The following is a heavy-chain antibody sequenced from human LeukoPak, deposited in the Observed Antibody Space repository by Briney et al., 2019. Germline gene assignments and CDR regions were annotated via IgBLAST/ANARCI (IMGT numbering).Heavy chain of an antibody. CDR1: GFTFSSYA. D-gene: IGHD3-10*01. Sequence: PGGSLRLSCAASGFTFSSYAMSWVRQAPGKGLEWVSAISGSGGGTYYADSVKGRFTISRDNSKNTLYLQMNSLRAEDTAVYYCAKTSVGNYYGSGSPKNYWGQGTLVTVSS. CDR2: ISGSGGGT. V-gene: IGHV3-23*01. J-gene: IGHJ4*02. CDR3: AKTSVGNYYGSGSPKNY.